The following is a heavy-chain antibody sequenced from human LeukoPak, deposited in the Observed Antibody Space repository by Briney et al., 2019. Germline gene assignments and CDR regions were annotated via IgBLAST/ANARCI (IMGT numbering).Heavy chain of an antibody. J-gene: IGHJ4*02. CDR2: IYYSGST. CDR3: ARAVTYGDYDY. D-gene: IGHD4-17*01. V-gene: IGHV4-59*01. CDR1: GGSISSYY. Sequence: ETLSLTCTVSGGSISSYYWSWIRQPPGKGLEWIGYIYYSGSTNYNPSLKSRVTISVDTSKNQFSLKLSSVTAADTAVYYCARAVTYGDYDYWGQGTLVTVSS.